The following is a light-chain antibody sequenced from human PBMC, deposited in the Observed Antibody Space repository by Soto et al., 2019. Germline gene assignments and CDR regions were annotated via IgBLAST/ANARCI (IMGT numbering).Light chain of an antibody. V-gene: IGLV1-47*02. J-gene: IGLJ1*01. CDR3: AAWDDSLSGSYV. Sequence: QSVLTQPPSASGTPGQRVTISCSGSSSNIGSNYVYWYQQLPGTAPKLLIYGNNKRPSGVPDRLSGSKSGTSASLAISGLRSEDEADYYCAAWDDSLSGSYVFATGTKLTVL. CDR1: SSNIGSNY. CDR2: GNN.